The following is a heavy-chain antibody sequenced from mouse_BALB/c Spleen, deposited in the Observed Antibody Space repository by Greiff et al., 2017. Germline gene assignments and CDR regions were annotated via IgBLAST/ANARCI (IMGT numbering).Heavy chain of an antibody. J-gene: IGHJ4*01. V-gene: IGHV14-3*02. CDR1: GFNIKDTY. CDR2: IDPANGNT. Sequence: VQLQQSGAELVKPGASVKLSCTASGFNIKDTYMHWVKQRPEQGLEWIGRIDPANGNTKYDPKFQGKATITAETSSNTAYLQLSSLTSEDTAVYYCARNYGSYWLAMDYWGQGTTVTVSS. D-gene: IGHD2-1*01. CDR3: ARNYGSYWLAMDY.